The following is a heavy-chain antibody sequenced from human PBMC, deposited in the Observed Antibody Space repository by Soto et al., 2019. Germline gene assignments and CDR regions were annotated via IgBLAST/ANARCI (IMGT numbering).Heavy chain of an antibody. CDR1: GYSFTSYD. CDR2: MNPSSGNT. CDR3: ARFPFTSYSSGGGCSCDACDI. Sequence: QVQLVQSGAEVKKPGASVKVSCKASGYSFTSYDVNWVRQATGQGLERMGWMNPSSGNTAYAQKFQGRGNMTRTSSISTACMELSGLRSEDTAVYYCARFPFTSYSSGGGCSCDACDIWGQGTMVNVSP. V-gene: IGHV1-8*01. J-gene: IGHJ3*02. D-gene: IGHD2-15*01.